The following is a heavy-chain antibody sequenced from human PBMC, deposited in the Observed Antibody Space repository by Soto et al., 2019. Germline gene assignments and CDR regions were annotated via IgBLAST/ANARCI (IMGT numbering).Heavy chain of an antibody. CDR1: GGSISSGGYY. J-gene: IGHJ3*02. D-gene: IGHD2-2*03. CDR2: IYYSGST. CDR3: ARDHGYCSRTSCYSGAFDI. Sequence: SETLSLTCTVSGGSISSGGYYWSWISQHPGKGLEWIGYIYYSGSTYYNPSLKSRVTISVDTSKNQFSLKLSSVTAADTAVYYCARDHGYCSRTSCYSGAFDIWGQGTMVTVSS. V-gene: IGHV4-31*03.